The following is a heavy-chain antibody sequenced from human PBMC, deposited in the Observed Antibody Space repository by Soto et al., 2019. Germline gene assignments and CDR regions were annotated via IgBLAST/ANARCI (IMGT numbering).Heavy chain of an antibody. CDR1: GFTFSSYG. CDR2: IWYDGSNK. CDR3: ARGGYYYERTGYLAWGAPPEFPKQARAQDSGMDV. V-gene: IGHV3-33*01. Sequence: QVQLVESGGGVVQPGRSLRLSCAASGFTFSSYGMHWVRQAPGKGLEWVAVIWYDGSNKYYGDSVKGRFTISRDNSKKTLFLQMNSLGAEDTAVYYCARGGYYYERTGYLAWGAPPEFPKQARAQDSGMDVWGQGTTVTVSS. J-gene: IGHJ6*02. D-gene: IGHD3-22*01.